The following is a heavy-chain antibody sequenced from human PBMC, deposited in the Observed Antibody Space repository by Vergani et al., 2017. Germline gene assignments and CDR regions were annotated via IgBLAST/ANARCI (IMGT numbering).Heavy chain of an antibody. Sequence: DVHLAESGGGFFHPGGSLKLSCSASGFPFNIFWMPWAPQVPGRGLLWVSRIKSDGGITAYADSVKGRFTISRDNAQNTLYLQMNSLRVEDTGVYYCARARCIETCYMSNWLDSWGQGTLVTVSS. CDR3: ARARCIETCYMSNWLDS. D-gene: IGHD3-9*01. V-gene: IGHV3-74*03. CDR2: IKSDGGIT. CDR1: GFPFNIFW. J-gene: IGHJ5*01.